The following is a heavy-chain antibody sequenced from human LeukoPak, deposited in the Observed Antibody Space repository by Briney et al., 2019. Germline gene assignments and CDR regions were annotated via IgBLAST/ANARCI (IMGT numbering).Heavy chain of an antibody. CDR3: ARVSSDFWSGYLDYYYYYYMDV. Sequence: GGSLKLSCAASGFTFSSYSMNWVRQAPGKGLEWVSSISSSSSYIYYADSVKGRFTISRDNAKNSLYLQMNSLRAEDTAVYYCARVSSDFWSGYLDYYYYYYMDVWGKGTTVTVSS. J-gene: IGHJ6*03. CDR2: ISSSSSYI. D-gene: IGHD3-3*01. V-gene: IGHV3-21*01. CDR1: GFTFSSYS.